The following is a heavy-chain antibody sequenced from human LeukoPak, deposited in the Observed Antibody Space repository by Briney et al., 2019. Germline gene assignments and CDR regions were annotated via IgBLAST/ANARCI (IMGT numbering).Heavy chain of an antibody. Sequence: SGTLSLTCTVSGASFSDTTYYWAWIRHPPGKGLEWIGSIYFSETKYNPSLKSRITISGDTSKNQFSLKLSSVTAADTAVYYCASPSKLVISRGGFDIWGQGTMVTVSA. J-gene: IGHJ3*02. CDR1: GASFSDTTYY. V-gene: IGHV4-39*01. D-gene: IGHD3-22*01. CDR3: ASPSKLVISRGGFDI. CDR2: IYFSET.